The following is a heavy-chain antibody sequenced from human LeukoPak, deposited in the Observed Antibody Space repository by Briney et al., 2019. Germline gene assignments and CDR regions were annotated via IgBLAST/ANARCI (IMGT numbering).Heavy chain of an antibody. CDR2: INPNSGGT. D-gene: IGHD2-2*01. Sequence: ASVKVSCKASGYTFTSYGISWVRQAPGQGLEWMGWINPNSGGTNYAQKFQGRVTMTRDTSISTAYMELSRLRSDDTAVYYCARDPNYCSSTSCIITTYNWFDPWGQGTLVTVSS. CDR3: ARDPNYCSSTSCIITTYNWFDP. J-gene: IGHJ5*02. V-gene: IGHV1-2*02. CDR1: GYTFTSYG.